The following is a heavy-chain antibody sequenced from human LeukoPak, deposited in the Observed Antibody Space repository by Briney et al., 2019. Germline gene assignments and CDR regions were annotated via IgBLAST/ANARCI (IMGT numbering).Heavy chain of an antibody. V-gene: IGHV3-11*04. CDR2: ISSLGGTI. D-gene: IGHD2-2*01. CDR1: GFTFSDYY. CDR3: ARDDCSSTSCPIGY. J-gene: IGHJ4*02. Sequence: PGGSLRLSCAASGFTFSDYYMSWIRQAPGKGLEWVSYISSLGGTIYYADSVKGRFTISRDNAKNSLYLQMNSLRAEDTAVYYCARDDCSSTSCPIGYWGQGTLVTVSS.